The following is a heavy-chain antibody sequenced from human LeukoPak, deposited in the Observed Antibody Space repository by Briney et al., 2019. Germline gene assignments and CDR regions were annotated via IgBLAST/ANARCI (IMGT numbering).Heavy chain of an antibody. CDR3: ARSSDYGDYD. CDR2: IYYSGRT. CDR1: GGSVNSGGYY. D-gene: IGHD4-17*01. Sequence: TPSQTLSLTCTVSGGSVNSGGYYWTWIRQHPGKGLEWLGYIYYSGRTYYNPPLKSRITISLDTSKNQFSLNLTSVSAADTAFYFCARSSDYGDYDWGQGTLITVSS. V-gene: IGHV4-31*03. J-gene: IGHJ4*02.